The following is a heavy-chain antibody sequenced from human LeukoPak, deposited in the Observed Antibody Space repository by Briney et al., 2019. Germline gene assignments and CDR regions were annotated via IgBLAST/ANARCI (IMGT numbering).Heavy chain of an antibody. CDR2: INHSGST. CDR1: GGSFSGYY. J-gene: IGHJ4*02. CDR3: ARLNGSSTTLFDY. Sequence: SETLSLTCAVYGGSFSGYYWSWIRQPPGKGLEWIGEINHSGSTNYNPSLKSRVTISVDMSKNQFSLKLSSVTAADTAVYYCARLNGSSTTLFDYWGQGTLVTVSS. D-gene: IGHD1-26*01. V-gene: IGHV4-34*01.